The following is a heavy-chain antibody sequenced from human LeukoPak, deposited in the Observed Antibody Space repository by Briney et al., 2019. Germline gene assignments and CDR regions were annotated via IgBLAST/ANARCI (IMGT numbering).Heavy chain of an antibody. V-gene: IGHV1-2*06. Sequence: ASVKVSCKASGYTFTGYYMHWVRQAPGQGLEWMGRINPNSGGTNYAQKFQGRVTMTRDTSISTAYMELSRLRSDDTAVYYCARVRAVAGRQENFDYWGQGTLVTVSS. CDR1: GYTFTGYY. J-gene: IGHJ4*02. CDR2: INPNSGGT. CDR3: ARVRAVAGRQENFDY. D-gene: IGHD6-19*01.